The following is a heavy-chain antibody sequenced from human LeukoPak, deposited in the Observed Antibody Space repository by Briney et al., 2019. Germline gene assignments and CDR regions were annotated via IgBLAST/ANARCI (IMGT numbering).Heavy chain of an antibody. Sequence: SETLSLACTVSGDSTSSDRYYGGWVRQPPGTGLEWIGNIYYSGSTYYNPSLKSRVTMSVDTSKNQFFLKLNSVTAADTAVYYCARGRPYSGGYHLDYWGQGTLVTVSA. V-gene: IGHV4-39*02. CDR1: GDSTSSDRYY. CDR2: IYYSGST. J-gene: IGHJ4*02. D-gene: IGHD1-26*01. CDR3: ARGRPYSGGYHLDY.